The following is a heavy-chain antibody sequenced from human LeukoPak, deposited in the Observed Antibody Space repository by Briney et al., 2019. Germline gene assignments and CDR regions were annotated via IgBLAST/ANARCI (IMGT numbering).Heavy chain of an antibody. J-gene: IGHJ4*02. CDR1: RFTFRCSG. V-gene: IGHV3-30*03. CDR3: VCGLASGQYQ. CDR2: ISYDGSNK. D-gene: IGHD6-25*01. Sequence: GRSLRLSCAAPRFTFRCSGMHSVRQAPGKGLEWVAVISYDGSNKYYADSVKGRFTISRDNSKNTLYLQMNSLRAEETAVYYCVCGLASGQYQWGQGTLVTVSS.